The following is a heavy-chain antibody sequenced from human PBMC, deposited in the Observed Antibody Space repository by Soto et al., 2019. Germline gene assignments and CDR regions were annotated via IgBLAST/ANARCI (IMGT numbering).Heavy chain of an antibody. V-gene: IGHV4-38-2*02. CDR1: GYSIRSGYY. D-gene: IGHD3-10*01. CDR3: AALWFGELAFNY. Sequence: SETLSLTCSVSGYSIRSGYYWGWVRQAPGKGLEWLGSVYHNGIMFHNPSFQSRVTISVHTSKNQFSLNLRSVTAADTAVYYCAALWFGELAFNYWGHGILVTVSS. CDR2: VYHNGIM. J-gene: IGHJ4*01.